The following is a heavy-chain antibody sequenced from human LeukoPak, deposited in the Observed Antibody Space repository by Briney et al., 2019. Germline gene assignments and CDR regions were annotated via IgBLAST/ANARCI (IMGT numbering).Heavy chain of an antibody. V-gene: IGHV1-2*06. Sequence: ASVKVSCKASGYTFTGYYMHWVRQAPGQGLEWMGRINPNSGGTNYAQKFQGRVTMTRDTSISTAYMELSRLRSDDTAVYCCARVLGYNWNFDLVSFDYWGQGTLVTVSS. D-gene: IGHD1-7*01. J-gene: IGHJ4*02. CDR2: INPNSGGT. CDR3: ARVLGYNWNFDLVSFDY. CDR1: GYTFTGYY.